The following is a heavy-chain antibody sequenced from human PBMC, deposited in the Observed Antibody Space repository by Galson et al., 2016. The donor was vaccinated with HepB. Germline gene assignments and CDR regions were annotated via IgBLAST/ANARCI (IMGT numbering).Heavy chain of an antibody. Sequence: SVKVSCKASGYIFTNYFVHWVRQAPGQGLEWMGIINPSGNSRKYASRFQGRVTMTSDTSTNTVYMELTSLRSEDTAIYYCARRGSARPYNWFDPWGLGTPVTVSS. CDR3: ARRGSARPYNWFDP. CDR2: INPSGNSR. J-gene: IGHJ5*02. V-gene: IGHV1-46*01. D-gene: IGHD6-6*01. CDR1: GYIFTNYF.